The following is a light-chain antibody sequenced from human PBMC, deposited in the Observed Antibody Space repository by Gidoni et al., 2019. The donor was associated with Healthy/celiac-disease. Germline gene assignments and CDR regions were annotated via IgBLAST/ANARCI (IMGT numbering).Light chain of an antibody. V-gene: IGKV3-11*01. Sequence: IVLTQSPATLSLSPGERATLSCRASQSVSSYLAWYQQKPGQAPRLLIYEASTRATGIPARFSGSGSGTDFTLTISSLEPEDFAVYYCQQRSNWPQGLTFGGXTKVEIK. CDR1: QSVSSY. CDR3: QQRSNWPQGLT. CDR2: EAS. J-gene: IGKJ4*01.